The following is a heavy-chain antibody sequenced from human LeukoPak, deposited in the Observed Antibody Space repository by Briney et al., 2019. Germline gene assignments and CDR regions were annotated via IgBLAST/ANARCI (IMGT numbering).Heavy chain of an antibody. D-gene: IGHD3-3*01. Sequence: VASVKVSCKASGYTFTSYGISWVRQAPGQGLEWMGWISAYNGNTNYAQKLQGRVTMTTDTSTSTAYMELRSLRSDDTAVYYCARDGYDFWSGSIFDYWGQGTLVTVSS. CDR1: GYTFTSYG. J-gene: IGHJ4*02. CDR2: ISAYNGNT. CDR3: ARDGYDFWSGSIFDY. V-gene: IGHV1-18*01.